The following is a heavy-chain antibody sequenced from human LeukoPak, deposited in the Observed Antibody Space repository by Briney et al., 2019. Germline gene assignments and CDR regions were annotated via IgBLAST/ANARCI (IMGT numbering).Heavy chain of an antibody. Sequence: ASVKVSCKASGYTFTSYYMHWVRQAPGQGLEWMGIINPSGGSTSYAQKFQGRVTMTRDTSTSTVYMELSSLRSEDTAVYYCTTYYDFRSGKNWFDPWGQGTLVTVSS. CDR3: TTYYDFRSGKNWFDP. J-gene: IGHJ5*02. CDR1: GYTFTSYY. D-gene: IGHD3-3*01. CDR2: INPSGGST. V-gene: IGHV1-46*03.